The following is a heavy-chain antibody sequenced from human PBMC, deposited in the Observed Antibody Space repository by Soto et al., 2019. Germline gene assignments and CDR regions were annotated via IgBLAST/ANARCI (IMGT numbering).Heavy chain of an antibody. Sequence: GGSLRLSCAASGFTFSSYAMSWVRQAPGKGLEWVSAISGSGGSAYYADSVKGRFTISRDNSKNTLYLQMNSLRAEDTAVYYCAKDRSSSWYRDAFDIWGQGTMVTVSS. CDR1: GFTFSSYA. J-gene: IGHJ3*02. V-gene: IGHV3-23*01. CDR2: ISGSGGSA. D-gene: IGHD6-13*01. CDR3: AKDRSSSWYRDAFDI.